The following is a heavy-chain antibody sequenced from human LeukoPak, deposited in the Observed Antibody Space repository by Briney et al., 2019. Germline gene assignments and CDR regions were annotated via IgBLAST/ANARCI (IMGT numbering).Heavy chain of an antibody. V-gene: IGHV3-7*04. Sequence: GGSLRLSCAASGFNFDHYWMTWVRQAPGKGLEWVANIKQDGSEKVYLDSMKGRFTISRDNSRDSLYLQMNSVRPEDTAVYYCARDPGSGWWGGFDLWGQGTLVTVSS. CDR3: ARDPGSGWWGGFDL. D-gene: IGHD6-19*01. CDR1: GFNFDHYW. CDR2: IKQDGSEK. J-gene: IGHJ5*02.